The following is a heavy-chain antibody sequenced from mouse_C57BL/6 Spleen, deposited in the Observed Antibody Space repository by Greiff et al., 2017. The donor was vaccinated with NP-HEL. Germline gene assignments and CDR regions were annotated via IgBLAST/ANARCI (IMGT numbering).Heavy chain of an antibody. J-gene: IGHJ1*03. CDR1: GYTFTSYG. CDR3: ARRLTTEGYFDV. D-gene: IGHD1-1*01. Sequence: VHLVESGAELARPGASVKLSCKASGYTFTSYGISWVKQRTGQGLEWIGEIYPRSGNTYYNEKFKGKATLTADKSSSTAYMELRSLTSEDSAVYFCARRLTTEGYFDVWGTGTTVTVSS. V-gene: IGHV1-81*01. CDR2: IYPRSGNT.